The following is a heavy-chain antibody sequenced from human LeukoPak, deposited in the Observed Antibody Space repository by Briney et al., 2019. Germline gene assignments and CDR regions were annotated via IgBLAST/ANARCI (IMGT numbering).Heavy chain of an antibody. CDR3: ARDLKSVAVAGPRYYYYMDV. CDR1: GGSISSYY. CDR2: IYYSGST. D-gene: IGHD6-19*01. V-gene: IGHV4-59*01. Sequence: SETLSLTCTVSGGSISSYYWSWIRQPPGKGLEWIGYIYYSGSTNYNPSLKSRVTISVDTSKNQFSLKLSSVTAADTAVYYCARDLKSVAVAGPRYYYYMDVWGKGTTVTVSS. J-gene: IGHJ6*03.